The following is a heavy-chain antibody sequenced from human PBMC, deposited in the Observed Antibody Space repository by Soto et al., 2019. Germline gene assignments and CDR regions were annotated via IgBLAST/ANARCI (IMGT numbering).Heavy chain of an antibody. V-gene: IGHV1-3*01. D-gene: IGHD5-18*01. J-gene: IGHJ4*02. CDR2: INAANGNT. Sequence: VSVKVCCKAPGDTFTTYAMHWVRHAPGQRLEWMGWINAANGNTKYSQKFQGRVTITRDTSASTAYMELSSLRSEDTAVYYCARSLMNTAMVTFYYFDYWGQGTLVTVSS. CDR3: ARSLMNTAMVTFYYFDY. CDR1: GDTFTTYA.